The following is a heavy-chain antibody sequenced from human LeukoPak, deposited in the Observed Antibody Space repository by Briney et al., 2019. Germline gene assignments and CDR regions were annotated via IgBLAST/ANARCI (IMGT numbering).Heavy chain of an antibody. CDR1: GYSFTKYW. J-gene: IGHJ3*02. CDR3: ARHQDISASGIHAFDI. D-gene: IGHD6-13*01. V-gene: IGHV5-51*01. CDR2: IYPGDSDT. Sequence: GESLKISCKGSGYSFTKYWIGWVRHMPGKGLEWMGIIYPGDSDTRYRSSFQGQVTISADKSITTAYLQWSSLKASDTAMYYCARHQDISASGIHAFDIWGQGTKVTVSS.